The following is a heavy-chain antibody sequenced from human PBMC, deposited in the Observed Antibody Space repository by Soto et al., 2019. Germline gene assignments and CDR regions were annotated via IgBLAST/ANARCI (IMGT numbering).Heavy chain of an antibody. CDR3: ARGSRTDLFDY. D-gene: IGHD1-26*01. CDR1: GGSISSYY. CDR2: IYYSGST. Sequence: LSLTCTVSGGSISSYYWSWIRQPPGKGLEWIGYIYYSGSTNYNPSLKSRVTISVDTSKNQFSLKLSSVTAADTAVYYCARGSRTDLFDYWGQGTLVTVSS. V-gene: IGHV4-59*01. J-gene: IGHJ4*02.